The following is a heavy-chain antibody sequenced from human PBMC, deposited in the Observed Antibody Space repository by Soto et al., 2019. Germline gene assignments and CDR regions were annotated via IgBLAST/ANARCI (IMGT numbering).Heavy chain of an antibody. D-gene: IGHD4-17*01. CDR3: AKLWVHDDYGEDYFDY. Sequence: EVQLLESGGGLVQPGGSLRLSCAASGFTFSSYAMSWVRQAPGKGLEWVSAISGSGGSTYYADSVKGRFTISRDNSKNTLYLQMNSLRAEDTAVYCCAKLWVHDDYGEDYFDYWGQGTLVTVSS. J-gene: IGHJ4*02. CDR1: GFTFSSYA. CDR2: ISGSGGST. V-gene: IGHV3-23*01.